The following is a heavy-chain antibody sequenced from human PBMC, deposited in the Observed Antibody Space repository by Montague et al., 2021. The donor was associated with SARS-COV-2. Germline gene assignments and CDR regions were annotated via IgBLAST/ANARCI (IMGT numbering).Heavy chain of an antibody. D-gene: IGHD2-15*01. CDR2: IHWDDER. V-gene: IGHV2-5*02. Sequence: PALVKPTQTLTLTCTFSGFSLTSTGVAVGWIRQPPGRALEWLALIHWDDERLYTPSLENRLTVTKDIPKKQVVLTMTDMDPVDTATYHCAAGWFHFDHWGQGIEVTVSS. CDR1: GFSLTSTGVA. CDR3: AAGWFHFDH. J-gene: IGHJ4*02.